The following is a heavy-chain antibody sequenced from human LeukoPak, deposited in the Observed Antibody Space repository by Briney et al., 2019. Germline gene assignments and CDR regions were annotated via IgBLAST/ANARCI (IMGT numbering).Heavy chain of an antibody. CDR1: GFTISGNS. J-gene: IGHJ4*02. CDR3: ARNVPVTTLGY. D-gene: IGHD4-17*01. Sequence: AGSLRLSCAASGFTISGNSMSWVRQAPGKGLEWVSVIYSGGSTYYADSVKGRFTISRDKSKNTLYLQMNSLSAEDTAVYYCARNVPVTTLGYWGQGTLVTVSS. CDR2: IYSGGST. V-gene: IGHV3-66*01.